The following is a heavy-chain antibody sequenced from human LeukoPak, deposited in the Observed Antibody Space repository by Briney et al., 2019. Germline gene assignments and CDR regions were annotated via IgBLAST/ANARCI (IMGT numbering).Heavy chain of an antibody. D-gene: IGHD3-10*01. Sequence: GGSLRLSCAASGFTFSSYAMSWVRQVPGKAPEWVSGISGSGGSTYSADSVKGRFTMSRDNSKNTLYLQMNTLRAEDTAVYYCARNIYASGSFYTFDIWGQGTKVTVSS. CDR3: ARNIYASGSFYTFDI. V-gene: IGHV3-23*01. J-gene: IGHJ3*02. CDR1: GFTFSSYA. CDR2: ISGSGGST.